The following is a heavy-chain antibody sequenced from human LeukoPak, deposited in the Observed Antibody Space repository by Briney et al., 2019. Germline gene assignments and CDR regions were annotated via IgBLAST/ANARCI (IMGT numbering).Heavy chain of an antibody. CDR3: TGRPDGLTY. Sequence: GGSLRLSCAASGFTFNNYWMSWVRQAPGKGLEWVANIKPDENEKFYVDSVKGRFTISRDNAKNSLYLQMNSLRAEDTALYYCTGRPDGLTYWAQEPLVTVPP. D-gene: IGHD1-14*01. CDR2: IKPDENEK. CDR1: GFTFNNYW. J-gene: IGHJ4*02. V-gene: IGHV3-7*03.